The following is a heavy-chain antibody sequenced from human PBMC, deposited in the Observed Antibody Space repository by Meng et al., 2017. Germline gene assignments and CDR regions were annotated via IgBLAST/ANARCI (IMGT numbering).Heavy chain of an antibody. J-gene: IGHJ4*02. V-gene: IGHV1-18*01. CDR3: ATRGNPYLNC. CDR1: GYTLSSDG. Sequence: QLVQSGGEVKKPGSSVTVSCEASGYTLSSDGFSWVRQAPGQGLEWLGWINTYNGKTDYAQKFQGIITMTKDTFTSTAYMELRNLRSDDTAVYYCATRGNPYLNCWGQGTLVTVSS. CDR2: INTYNGKT.